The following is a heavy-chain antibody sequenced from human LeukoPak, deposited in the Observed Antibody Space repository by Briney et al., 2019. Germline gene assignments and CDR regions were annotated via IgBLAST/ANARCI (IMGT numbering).Heavy chain of an antibody. CDR2: ISNNGGYT. J-gene: IGHJ4*02. CDR1: GFTFSSYW. D-gene: IGHD2-15*01. V-gene: IGHV3-23*01. Sequence: GGSLRLSCAASGFTFSSYWMSWVRQAPGKGLEWVSAISNNGGYTYYADSVQGRFTISRDNSKSTLCLQMNSLRAEDTAVYYCAKQLGYCSDGSCYFPYWGQGTLVTVSS. CDR3: AKQLGYCSDGSCYFPY.